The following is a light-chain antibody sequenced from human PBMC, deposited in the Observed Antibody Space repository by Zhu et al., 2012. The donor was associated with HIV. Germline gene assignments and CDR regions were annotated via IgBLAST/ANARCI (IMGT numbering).Light chain of an antibody. Sequence: EIVLTQSPDTLSLSPGDRATLACRASQSVNSNYLIWYQQKPGQAPRPLIYGASDRASGAPDRFSGSGSGTDFTPSISRLEPEDFAVYYCHQYDNSWTFGQGTKVEVK. CDR3: HQYDNSWT. J-gene: IGKJ1*01. CDR1: QSVNSNY. CDR2: GAS. V-gene: IGKV3-20*01.